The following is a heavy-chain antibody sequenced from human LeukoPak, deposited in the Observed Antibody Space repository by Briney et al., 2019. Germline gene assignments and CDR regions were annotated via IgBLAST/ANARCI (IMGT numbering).Heavy chain of an antibody. CDR2: IRYDGSNK. CDR1: GFTFSSYG. D-gene: IGHD2-2*01. CDR3: AKQLKVVPAAYDAFDI. J-gene: IGHJ3*02. V-gene: IGHV3-30*02. Sequence: GGSLRLSCAASGFTFSSYGMHWVRQAPGKGLEWVAFIRYDGSNKYYADSVKGRFTISRDNSKNTLYLQMNSLRAEDTAVYYCAKQLKVVPAAYDAFDIWGQGTMVTVSS.